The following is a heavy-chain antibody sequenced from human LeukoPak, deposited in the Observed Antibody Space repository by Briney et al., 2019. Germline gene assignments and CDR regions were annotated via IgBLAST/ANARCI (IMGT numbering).Heavy chain of an antibody. CDR3: ASPRRSYYYMDV. CDR1: GGSIRSYY. J-gene: IGHJ6*03. Sequence: SETLSLTCTVSGGSIRSYYWSWIRQPPGKGLEWIGYIYYSGSTNYNPSLKSRVTMSVDTSKNQFSLKLSSVTAADTAVYYCASPRRSYYYMDVWGKGTTVTVSS. V-gene: IGHV4-59*12. CDR2: IYYSGST.